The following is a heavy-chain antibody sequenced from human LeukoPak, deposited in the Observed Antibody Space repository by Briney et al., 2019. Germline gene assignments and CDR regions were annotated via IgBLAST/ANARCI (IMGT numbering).Heavy chain of an antibody. D-gene: IGHD3-10*01. CDR1: GFTFSSYA. V-gene: IGHV3-23*01. J-gene: IGHJ6*02. CDR2: ISGSGGST. CDR3: AKRDYYGSGSYGAYYYYGMDV. Sequence: PGGSLRLSCAASGFTFSSYAMSWVRQAPGKGLEWVSAISGSGGSTYYADSVKGRFTISRDNSKNTLYLQMNSLRAEDTAVYYRAKRDYYGSGSYGAYYYYGMDVWGQGTTVTVSS.